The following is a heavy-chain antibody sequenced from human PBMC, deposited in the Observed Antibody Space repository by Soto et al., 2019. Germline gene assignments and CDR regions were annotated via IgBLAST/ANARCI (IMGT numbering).Heavy chain of an antibody. CDR2: IDWDDDK. CDR3: ARSPGGFTVATYLFDY. Sequence: GSGPTLVNPTQTLTLTCTFSGFSLSSKGMRVSWIRQPPGKALEWLARIDWDDDKFYSPSLRTRLTISKDTSKNQVVLTMTNVDPKDTATYYCARSPGGFTVATYLFDYWGQGTLVTVSS. D-gene: IGHD4-17*01. CDR1: GFSLSSKGMR. V-gene: IGHV2-70*04. J-gene: IGHJ4*02.